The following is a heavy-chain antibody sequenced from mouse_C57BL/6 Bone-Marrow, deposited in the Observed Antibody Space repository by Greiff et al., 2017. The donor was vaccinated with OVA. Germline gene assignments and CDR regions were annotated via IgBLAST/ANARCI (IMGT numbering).Heavy chain of an antibody. D-gene: IGHD3-2*02. CDR2: ISSGGSYT. CDR3: ARRTVFSGAWFAY. Sequence: DVKLVESGGDLVKPGGSLKLSCAASGFTFSSYGMSWVRQTPDKRLEWVATISSGGSYTYYPDSVKGRFTISRDNAKNTLYLQMSSLKSEDTAMYYCARRTVFSGAWFAYWGQGTLVTVSA. J-gene: IGHJ3*01. CDR1: GFTFSSYG. V-gene: IGHV5-6*02.